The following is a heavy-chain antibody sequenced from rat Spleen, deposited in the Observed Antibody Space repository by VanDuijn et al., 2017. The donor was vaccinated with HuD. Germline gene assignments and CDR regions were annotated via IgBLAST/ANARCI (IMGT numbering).Heavy chain of an antibody. D-gene: IGHD1-1*01. CDR3: TREGYYRY. V-gene: IGHV5-20*01. J-gene: IGHJ2*01. CDR2: ITNTGGSI. CDR1: GFTVSDYY. Sequence: EVQLVESDGGLVQPGRSLKLSCAASGFTVSDYYMAWVRQAPTAGLDWFASITNTGGSIYYPDSVKGRFTISRKPAQNTLYLQMNSLRSEDTATYYCTREGYYRYWGQGVMVTVSS.